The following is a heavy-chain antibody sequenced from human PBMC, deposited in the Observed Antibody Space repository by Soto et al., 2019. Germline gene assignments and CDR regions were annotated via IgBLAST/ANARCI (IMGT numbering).Heavy chain of an antibody. Sequence: ESGPTLVNPTQTLTLTCTFSGFSLSTSGMCVSWIRQPPGKALEWLARIDWDDDKYYSTSLKTRLTISKDTSKNQVVLTMTNMDPVDTATYYCARIPYYYGSGSHRAYFDYWGQGTLVTVSS. CDR2: IDWDDDK. CDR1: GFSLSTSGMC. D-gene: IGHD3-10*01. J-gene: IGHJ4*02. CDR3: ARIPYYYGSGSHRAYFDY. V-gene: IGHV2-70*11.